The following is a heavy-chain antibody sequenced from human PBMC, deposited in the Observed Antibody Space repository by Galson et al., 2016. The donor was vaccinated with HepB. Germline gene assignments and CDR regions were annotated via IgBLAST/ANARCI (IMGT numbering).Heavy chain of an antibody. J-gene: IGHJ3*02. V-gene: IGHV3-33*01. CDR2: VWTDGSTK. Sequence: SLRLSCAASGFTFSSYGMHWVRQAPGKGLEWVAVVWTDGSTKHYGDSVKGRFTISRDNSKNTLSLQMNSLRAEDTAMYYCARSRGYGGNWADTFDIWGQGTMVTVSS. CDR1: GFTFSSYG. CDR3: ARSRGYGGNWADTFDI. D-gene: IGHD4-23*01.